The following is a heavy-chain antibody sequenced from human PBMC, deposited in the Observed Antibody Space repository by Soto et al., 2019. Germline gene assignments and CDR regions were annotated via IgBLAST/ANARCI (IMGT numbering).Heavy chain of an antibody. CDR3: ARGTGAETTFYYYYGMDV. V-gene: IGHV4-34*01. CDR1: GGSFSGYY. J-gene: IGHJ6*02. CDR2: INHSGST. D-gene: IGHD4-4*01. Sequence: ASETLSLTCAVYGGSFSGYYWSWIRQPPGKGLEWIGEINHSGSTNYNPSLKSRVTISVDTSKNQFSLKLSSVTAADTAVCYCARGTGAETTFYYYYGMDVWGQGTTVTVS.